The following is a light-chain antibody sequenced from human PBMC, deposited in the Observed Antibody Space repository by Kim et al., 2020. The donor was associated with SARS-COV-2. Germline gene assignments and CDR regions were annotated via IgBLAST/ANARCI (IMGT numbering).Light chain of an antibody. CDR1: QTISNY. CDR3: QQSYSTPQYT. V-gene: IGKV1-39*01. J-gene: IGKJ2*01. CDR2: GAS. Sequence: ASVGDRVTIPCRTSQTISNYLNWYQQNPGKAPKLLIYGASSLQSGVPSRFSGSGSGTDFTLTITSLQPEDFATYYCQQSYSTPQYTFGQGTKLEIK.